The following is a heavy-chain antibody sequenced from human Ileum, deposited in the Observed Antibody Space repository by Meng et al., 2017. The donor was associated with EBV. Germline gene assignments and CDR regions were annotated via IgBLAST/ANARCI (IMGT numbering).Heavy chain of an antibody. CDR2: LNPHSGDA. D-gene: IGHD5-24*01. Sequence: QWQLVQSGPEVKNPGATLKVSCKASGYSFTGYSMNWVRQAPGQGLEWMGRLNPHSGDAIYAQKFQCRVTMTRDTSISTAYMELSSLRSDDTAIYYCARVGDSNNWVIDYWGQGTLVTVSS. CDR1: GYSFTGYS. J-gene: IGHJ4*02. CDR3: ARVGDSNNWVIDY. V-gene: IGHV1-2*06.